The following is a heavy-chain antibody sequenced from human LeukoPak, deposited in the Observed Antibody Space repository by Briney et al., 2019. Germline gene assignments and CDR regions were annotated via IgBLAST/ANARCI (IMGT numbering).Heavy chain of an antibody. J-gene: IGHJ5*02. V-gene: IGHV4-34*01. CDR3: ARGRRFHYCSGGSCRTRHWFDP. Sequence: SETLSLTCTVSGGSIGSYYWSWIRQPPGKGLEWIGEINHSGSTNYNPSLKSRVTISVDTSKNQFSLKLSSVTAADTAVYYCARGRRFHYCSGGSCRTRHWFDPWGQGTLVTVSS. CDR2: INHSGST. D-gene: IGHD2-15*01. CDR1: GGSIGSYY.